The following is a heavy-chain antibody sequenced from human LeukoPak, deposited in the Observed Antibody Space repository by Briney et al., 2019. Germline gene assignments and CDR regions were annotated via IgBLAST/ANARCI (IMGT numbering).Heavy chain of an antibody. Sequence: SETLSLTCTVSGGSISSYYWSWIRQPPGKGLEWIGYIYYSGSTNYNPSLKSRVTISVDTSKNQFSLKLSSVTAADTAAYYCARLGLGGSYSPFDYWGQGTLVTVSS. V-gene: IGHV4-59*08. CDR2: IYYSGST. D-gene: IGHD1-26*01. CDR3: ARLGLGGSYSPFDY. CDR1: GGSISSYY. J-gene: IGHJ4*02.